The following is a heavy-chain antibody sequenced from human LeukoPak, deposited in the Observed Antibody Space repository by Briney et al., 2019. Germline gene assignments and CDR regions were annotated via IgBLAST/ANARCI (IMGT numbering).Heavy chain of an antibody. D-gene: IGHD1-7*01. V-gene: IGHV3-48*03. CDR3: ARWLVDWNYAIGSGMDV. J-gene: IGHJ6*02. Sequence: GGSLRLSCAASGFXFSSYEINWVRQAPGKGLEWVSHISSGGNTKYYVDSVRGRFSMSRDNAKNSLYLQMNSLRAEDTAVYYCARWLVDWNYAIGSGMDVWGQGTAVTVSS. CDR2: ISSGGNTK. CDR1: GFXFSSYE.